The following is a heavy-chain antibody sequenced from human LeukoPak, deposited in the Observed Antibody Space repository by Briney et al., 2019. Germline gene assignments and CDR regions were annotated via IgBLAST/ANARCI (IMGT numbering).Heavy chain of an antibody. J-gene: IGHJ5*02. CDR3: ARVLGSGWSNWFDP. Sequence: GGSLRLSCAASGFTFSRYSMNWVRQAPGKGLEWVSYISSSSSTIYYADSVKGRFTISRDNAKNSLYLQMNSLRAEDTAVYYCARVLGSGWSNWFDPWGQGTLVTVSS. CDR1: GFTFSRYS. D-gene: IGHD6-19*01. CDR2: ISSSSSTI. V-gene: IGHV3-48*01.